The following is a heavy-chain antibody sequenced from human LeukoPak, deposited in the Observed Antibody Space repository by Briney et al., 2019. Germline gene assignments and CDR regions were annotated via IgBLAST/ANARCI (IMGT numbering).Heavy chain of an antibody. J-gene: IGHJ4*02. CDR1: GGSISSSSYY. V-gene: IGHV4-39*07. Sequence: SETLSLTCTVSGGSISSSSYYWGWIRQPPGKGLEWIGSIYYSGSTYYNPSLKRRVTISVATSQNPFSLKLSSVTAADTVMYYCATTQYFDWLLHDYWGQGTLVTVSS. D-gene: IGHD3-9*01. CDR3: ATTQYFDWLLHDY. CDR2: IYYSGST.